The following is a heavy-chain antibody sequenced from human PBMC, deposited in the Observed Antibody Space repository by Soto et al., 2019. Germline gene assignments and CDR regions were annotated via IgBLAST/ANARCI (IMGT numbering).Heavy chain of an antibody. CDR1: GFVFIDYG. CDR2: IWSDGSKQ. J-gene: IGHJ4*02. Sequence: GGSLRLSCAASGFVFIDYGLHWVRQAPCKGLEWVAVIWSDGSKQLYEESVQGRFFISRDNSRNRLYLQMNNLRVEDSAVYYCARQYYFGSGSYYNRPFDFWGQGTLVTVSS. CDR3: ARQYYFGSGSYYNRPFDF. D-gene: IGHD3-10*01. V-gene: IGHV3-33*01.